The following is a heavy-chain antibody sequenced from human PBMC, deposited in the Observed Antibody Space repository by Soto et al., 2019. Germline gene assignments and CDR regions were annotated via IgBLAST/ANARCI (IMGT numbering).Heavy chain of an antibody. CDR1: GGSIRTRNR. J-gene: IGHJ6*02. CDR3: ARARGGFLGSHGMDV. D-gene: IGHD3-3*01. CDR2: VYHSGST. V-gene: IGHV4-4*02. Sequence: SETLSLTCAVSGGSIRTRNRWSWVRQPPGKGLEWIGEVYHSGSTNYNPSFKSRVAMSVDKSKNQFSLKLSSVAAADTAVYYCARARGGFLGSHGMDVWGQGTTVT.